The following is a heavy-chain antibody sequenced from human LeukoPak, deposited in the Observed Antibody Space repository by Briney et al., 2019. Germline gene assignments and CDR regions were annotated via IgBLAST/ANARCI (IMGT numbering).Heavy chain of an antibody. V-gene: IGHV3-30-3*01. CDR1: GFTFSSYA. CDR3: ARLFLAYCGGDCYSGGDY. CDR2: ISYDGSNK. J-gene: IGHJ4*02. D-gene: IGHD2-21*02. Sequence: GGSLRLSCSASGFTFSSYAMHWVRQAPGKGLEWVAVISYDGSNKYYADSVKGRFTISRDNSKNTLYLQMNSLRAEDTAVYYCARLFLAYCGGDCYSGGDYWGQGTLVTVSS.